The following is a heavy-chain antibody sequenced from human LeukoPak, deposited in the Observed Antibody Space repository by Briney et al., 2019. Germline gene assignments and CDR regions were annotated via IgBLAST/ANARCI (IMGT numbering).Heavy chain of an antibody. J-gene: IGHJ4*02. CDR2: TRNEANSYTT. Sequence: GGSLRLSCAASGFTFSDHYMDWVRQAPGKGLEWVGRTRNEANSYTTEYAASVKGRFTISRDDSKNSLYLQMNSLKTEDTAVYYCARASLDYWGQGTLVTVSS. V-gene: IGHV3-72*01. CDR1: GFTFSDHY. CDR3: ARASLDY.